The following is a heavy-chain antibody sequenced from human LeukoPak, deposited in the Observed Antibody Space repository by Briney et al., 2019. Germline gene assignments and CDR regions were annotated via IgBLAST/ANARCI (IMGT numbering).Heavy chain of an antibody. J-gene: IGHJ4*02. Sequence: TTYAQKFQGRVTMTRDTSTSTVYMELSSLRSKDTAEYYCAREDSTGYYHAYWGQGKLVTVSA. D-gene: IGHD3-22*01. CDR2: T. CDR3: AREDSTGYYHAY. V-gene: IGHV1-46*01.